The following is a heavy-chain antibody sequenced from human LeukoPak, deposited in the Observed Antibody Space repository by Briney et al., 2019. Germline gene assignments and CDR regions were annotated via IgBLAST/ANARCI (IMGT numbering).Heavy chain of an antibody. CDR2: ISSSSSYI. D-gene: IGHD3-10*01. CDR3: ASLGGLWFGTDY. Sequence: GGSLRLSCAASGFTFSSYAMSWVRQAPGKGLEWVSSISSSSSYIYYADSVKGRFTISRDNAKNSLYLQMNSLRAEDTAVYYCASLGGLWFGTDYWGQGTLVTVSS. V-gene: IGHV3-21*01. CDR1: GFTFSSYA. J-gene: IGHJ4*02.